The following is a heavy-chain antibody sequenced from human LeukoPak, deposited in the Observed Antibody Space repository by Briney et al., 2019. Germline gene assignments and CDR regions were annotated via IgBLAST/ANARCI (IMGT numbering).Heavy chain of an antibody. CDR3: FSYCSGGSCSFDI. J-gene: IGHJ3*02. D-gene: IGHD2-15*01. CDR2: ISSSGSTI. Sequence: PGGSLRLSCAASGFTFSSYEMNWVRQAPGKGLEWVSYISSSGSTIYYADSVKGRFTISRDNAKNSLYLQMNSLRAEDTAVYYCFSYCSGGSCSFDIWGQGTMVTVSS. V-gene: IGHV3-48*03. CDR1: GFTFSSYE.